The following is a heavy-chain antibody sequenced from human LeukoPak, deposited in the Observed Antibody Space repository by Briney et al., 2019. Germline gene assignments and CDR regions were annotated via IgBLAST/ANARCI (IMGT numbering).Heavy chain of an antibody. CDR1: GYTFPSSW. CDR2: IYPGDSDT. J-gene: IGHJ4*02. Sequence: GEPLKISFQGPGYTFPSSWIAWVRQMHGKGLEWMAIIYPGDSDTRYSPYFQVQVTISADKSISTAYLQWSRLKASDTAMYYCARLGGPYDSGAFDYWGQGTLVTVSS. CDR3: ARLGGPYDSGAFDY. V-gene: IGHV5-51*01. D-gene: IGHD5-12*01.